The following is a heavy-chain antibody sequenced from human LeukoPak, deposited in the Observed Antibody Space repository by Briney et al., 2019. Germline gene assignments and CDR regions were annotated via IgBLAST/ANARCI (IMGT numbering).Heavy chain of an antibody. CDR1: GFTFSTFA. Sequence: PGGSLRLSCVASGFTFSTFAMIWVRQAPGKGLEWVSSISGSGGRTHYTDSVKGRFTISRDNSKNTLYLQMNSLRAEDTAVYYCATPPTVTRNYWGQGTLVTVSS. J-gene: IGHJ4*02. D-gene: IGHD4-17*01. CDR3: ATPPTVTRNY. CDR2: ISGSGGRT. V-gene: IGHV3-23*01.